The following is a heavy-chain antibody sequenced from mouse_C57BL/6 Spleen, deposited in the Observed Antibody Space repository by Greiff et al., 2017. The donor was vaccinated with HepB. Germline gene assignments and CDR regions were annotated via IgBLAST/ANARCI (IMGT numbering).Heavy chain of an antibody. D-gene: IGHD2-3*01. Sequence: EVQVVESGGGLVQPGGSMKLSCAASGFTFSDAWMDWVRQSPEKGLEWVAEIRNKANNHATYYAESVKGRFTISRDDSKSSVYLQMNSLRAEDTGIYYCTTNDGYYFDYWGQGTTLTVSS. J-gene: IGHJ2*01. CDR2: IRNKANNHAT. CDR1: GFTFSDAW. V-gene: IGHV6-6*01. CDR3: TTNDGYYFDY.